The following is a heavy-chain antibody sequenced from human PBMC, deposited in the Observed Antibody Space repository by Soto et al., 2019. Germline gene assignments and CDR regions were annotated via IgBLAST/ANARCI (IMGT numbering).Heavy chain of an antibody. CDR1: GFTFSSYA. Sequence: GGSLRLSCAASGFTFSSYAMSWVRQAPGKGLEWVSAISGSGGSTYYADSVKGRFTISRDNSKNTLYLQMNSLRAEDTAVYYCAKDGYCSSTSCRKRYYFDYWGQGTLVTVSS. D-gene: IGHD2-2*03. CDR3: AKDGYCSSTSCRKRYYFDY. J-gene: IGHJ4*02. CDR2: ISGSGGST. V-gene: IGHV3-23*01.